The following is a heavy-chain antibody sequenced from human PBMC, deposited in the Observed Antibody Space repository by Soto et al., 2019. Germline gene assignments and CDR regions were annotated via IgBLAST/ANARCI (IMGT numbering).Heavy chain of an antibody. Sequence: EVQLGESGGCLIQPGGSLRLSCAASGFTVSSNYMSWVRQAPGKGLEWVSIIYSGGSTYYAYSVKGRFTISRDNSKTTLYLQMNSLRAEDTAVYYCARVGDYAAKDGGPGPLVTVSS. CDR3: ARVGDYAAKD. V-gene: IGHV3-53*01. CDR1: GFTVSSNY. CDR2: IYSGGST. J-gene: IGHJ4*02. D-gene: IGHD4-17*01.